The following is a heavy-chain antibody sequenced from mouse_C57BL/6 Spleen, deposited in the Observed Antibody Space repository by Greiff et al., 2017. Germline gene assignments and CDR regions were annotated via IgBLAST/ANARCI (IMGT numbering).Heavy chain of an antibody. V-gene: IGHV1-52*01. CDR3: ARTGNPAWFAY. J-gene: IGHJ3*01. CDR1: GYTFTSYW. CDR2: IDPSDSET. Sequence: QVQLQQSGAELVRPGSSVKLSCKASGYTFTSYWMHWVKQRPIQGLEWIGNIDPSDSETHYNQKFKDKATLTVDKSSSTAYMQLSSLTSEDSAVYYCARTGNPAWFAYWGQGTLVTVSA.